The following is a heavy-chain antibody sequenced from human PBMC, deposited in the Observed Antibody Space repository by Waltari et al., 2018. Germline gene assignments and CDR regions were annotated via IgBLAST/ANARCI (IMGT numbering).Heavy chain of an antibody. D-gene: IGHD3-22*01. CDR3: ARQDYYYVKVYFDL. Sequence: QLQLQESGPGLVKPSETLSLTCVVSGGSIISAAYYWGWVRQPPGKGLEFIGSMYYSGSTYYNPSLTCRATISVHTSQNQFSLRLSCVTAADTAVYYCARQDYYYVKVYFDLWGRGTLVTVSS. CDR1: GGSIISAAYY. CDR2: MYYSGST. V-gene: IGHV4-39*01. J-gene: IGHJ2*01.